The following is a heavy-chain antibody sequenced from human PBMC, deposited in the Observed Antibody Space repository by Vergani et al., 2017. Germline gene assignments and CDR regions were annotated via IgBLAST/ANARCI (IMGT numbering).Heavy chain of an antibody. CDR1: EYSFGNYW. J-gene: IGHJ4*02. V-gene: IGHV5-51*01. CDR2: IYPADSDT. Sequence: EVELVQSGPEMRKPGESLKISCKGSEYSFGNYWIGWVRQMPGKGLEWMGIIYPADSDTRYSPSFQGQVTISADKSISPAFLQWDSLKASDTALYYCARHTTYTDSWGQGTRVTFSS. CDR3: ARHTTYTDS. D-gene: IGHD1-1*01.